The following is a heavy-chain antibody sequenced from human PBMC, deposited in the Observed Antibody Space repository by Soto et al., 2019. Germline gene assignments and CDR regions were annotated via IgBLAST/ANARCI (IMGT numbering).Heavy chain of an antibody. CDR3: VKASTYSSYKGWFDP. D-gene: IGHD6-6*01. Sequence: PGGSLRLSCAASGFRFDVYAMNLVRQPPGKGLEWVSCISWNSGNIDYADSVKGRFTISRDNAKNSLYLQMNSLRAEDTALYYCVKASTYSSYKGWFDPWGQGTRVTVSS. V-gene: IGHV3-9*01. J-gene: IGHJ5*02. CDR1: GFRFDVYA. CDR2: ISWNSGNI.